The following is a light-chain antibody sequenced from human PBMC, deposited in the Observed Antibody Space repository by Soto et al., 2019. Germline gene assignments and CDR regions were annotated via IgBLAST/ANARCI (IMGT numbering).Light chain of an antibody. CDR3: QQYGSSRWT. Sequence: EIVLTQSPGTLSLSPGERATLSCRASQSVSSNYLAWYQQKPGQAPRPLIYGATSRATGIPDRFSGSGAGTDFTLTISRLESEDVAVYYCQQYGSSRWTFGQGTKVEIK. J-gene: IGKJ1*01. V-gene: IGKV3-20*01. CDR1: QSVSSNY. CDR2: GAT.